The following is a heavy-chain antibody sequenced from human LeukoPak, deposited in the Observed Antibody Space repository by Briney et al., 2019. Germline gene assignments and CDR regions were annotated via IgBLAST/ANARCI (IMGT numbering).Heavy chain of an antibody. CDR2: IIPIFGTA. Sequence: SVKVSCKASGGTFTSYAISWVRQAPGQGLEWIGGIIPIFGTANYAQKFQGRVTITADESTSTAYMELSSLRSEDTAVYYCAREEYCSGGSCYSGYYGMDVWGQGTTVTVSS. CDR3: AREEYCSGGSCYSGYYGMDV. D-gene: IGHD2-15*01. J-gene: IGHJ6*02. V-gene: IGHV1-69*13. CDR1: GGTFTSYA.